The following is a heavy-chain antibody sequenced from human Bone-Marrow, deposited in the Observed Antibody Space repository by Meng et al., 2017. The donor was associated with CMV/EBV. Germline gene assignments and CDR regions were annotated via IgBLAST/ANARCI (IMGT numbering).Heavy chain of an antibody. V-gene: IGHV4-39*07. CDR2: TYYTGAT. CDR1: SGSISSSDYY. CDR3: ARVPAARRLIFDY. D-gene: IGHD2-2*01. Sequence: ETLSLTCTVSSGSISSSDYYWGWIRQPPGKGLEWIGSTYYTGATYYNPSLRSRVTISVDTSKNQFSLKLSSVTAADTAAYYCARVPAARRLIFDYWGQGTLVTVSS. J-gene: IGHJ4*02.